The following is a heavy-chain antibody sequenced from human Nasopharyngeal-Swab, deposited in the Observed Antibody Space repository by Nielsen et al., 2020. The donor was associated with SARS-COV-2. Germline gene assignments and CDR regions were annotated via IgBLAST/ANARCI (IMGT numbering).Heavy chain of an antibody. D-gene: IGHD6-19*01. J-gene: IGHJ4*02. Sequence: GEFLKISCKGSGYSFTSYWIGWVRQMPGKGLEWMGIIYPGDSDTRYSPSFQGQVTISADKSISTAYLQWSSLKASDTAMYYCARLVAVAGGGGGGADYWGQGTLVTVSS. CDR1: GYSFTSYW. CDR3: ARLVAVAGGGGGGADY. CDR2: IYPGDSDT. V-gene: IGHV5-51*01.